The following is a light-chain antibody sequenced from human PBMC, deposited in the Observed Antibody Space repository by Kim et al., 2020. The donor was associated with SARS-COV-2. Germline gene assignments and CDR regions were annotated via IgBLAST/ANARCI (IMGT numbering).Light chain of an antibody. Sequence: QMVNISCTGDYSNIGSYYDVHWYQQFPGTAPKLLFYGNSNRPSGVPDRSSAAKSGTSASLAITGLQPEDEADYYCQSYDRSLSSVVFGGGTKLTVL. CDR2: GNS. CDR3: QSYDRSLSSVV. V-gene: IGLV1-40*01. J-gene: IGLJ2*01. CDR1: YSNIGSYYD.